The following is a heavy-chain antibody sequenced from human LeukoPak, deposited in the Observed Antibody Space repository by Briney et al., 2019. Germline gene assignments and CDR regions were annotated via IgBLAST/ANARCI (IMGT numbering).Heavy chain of an antibody. J-gene: IGHJ6*02. Sequence: ASVKVSCKASGGTFSSYAISWVRQAPGQGLEWMGRIIPILGIANYAQKFQGRVTITADKSTSTAYMELSSLRSEDPAVYYCASSPPPLTYYDFWSGSRMDVWGQGTTVTVSS. V-gene: IGHV1-69*04. CDR2: IIPILGIA. CDR3: ASSPPPLTYYDFWSGSRMDV. CDR1: GGTFSSYA. D-gene: IGHD3-3*01.